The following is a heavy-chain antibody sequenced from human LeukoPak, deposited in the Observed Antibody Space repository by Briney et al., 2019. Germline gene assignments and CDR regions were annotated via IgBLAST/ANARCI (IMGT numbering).Heavy chain of an antibody. CDR3: TRDVPGYSSDFDF. CDR2: INPINGDT. CDR1: GYTFTGYF. D-gene: IGHD6-19*01. Sequence: ASVKVSCKASGYTFTGYFTHWVRQAPGQGLEWMGWINPINGDTNYAQKFQGRVTLTRDTSISTAYMELSRLTSDDTAIYYCTRDVPGYSSDFDFWGQGALVTVSS. V-gene: IGHV1-2*02. J-gene: IGHJ4*02.